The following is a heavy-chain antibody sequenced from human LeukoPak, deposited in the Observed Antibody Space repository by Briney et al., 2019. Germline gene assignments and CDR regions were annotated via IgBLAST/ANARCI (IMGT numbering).Heavy chain of an antibody. CDR3: ARCYYDSSGYYYGFDY. CDR1: GYTFTSYD. V-gene: IGHV1-8*01. Sequence: ASVKVSCKASGYTFTSYDINWVRQATGQGLEWMGWMNPNSGNTGYAQKFQGRVTMTRNTSISTAYMELSSLRSEDTAVYYCARCYYDSSGYYYGFDYWGQGTLVTVSS. D-gene: IGHD3-22*01. CDR2: MNPNSGNT. J-gene: IGHJ4*02.